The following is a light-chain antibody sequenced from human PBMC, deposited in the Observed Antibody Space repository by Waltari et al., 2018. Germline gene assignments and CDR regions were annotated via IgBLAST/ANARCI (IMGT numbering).Light chain of an antibody. V-gene: IGKV1-39*01. CDR2: IAS. CDR3: QQSYNTPFT. Sequence: DLQMPQSPSSLSASVGDRVTITCRASQSISIYLNWCQQKPGKAPTLLIYIASTLQSGVPSRFSRRGSATDFTPTIPRLPPEDVATYSCQQSYNTPFTFAPGTKV. CDR1: QSISIY. J-gene: IGKJ3*01.